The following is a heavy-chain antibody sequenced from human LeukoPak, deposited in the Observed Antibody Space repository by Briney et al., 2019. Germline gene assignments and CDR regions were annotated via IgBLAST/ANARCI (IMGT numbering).Heavy chain of an antibody. CDR1: GLSVTSGDY. CDR3: ARDFFVVVPAARGGWFRP. J-gene: IGHJ5*02. D-gene: IGHD2-15*01. Sequence: SETLSLTCTVSGLSVTSGDYWGWIRQPPGKGLEWIGSLAHSGNAYYNPSLKSRITISLDTSNNQVSLNLNSVTAADTAVYYCARDFFVVVPAARGGWFRPWGQGALVTVSS. V-gene: IGHV4-38-2*02. CDR2: LAHSGNA.